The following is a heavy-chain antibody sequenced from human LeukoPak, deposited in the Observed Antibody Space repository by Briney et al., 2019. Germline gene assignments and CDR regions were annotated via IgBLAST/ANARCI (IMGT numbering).Heavy chain of an antibody. Sequence: GGSLKLSCAASGFTFSGSAMHWVRQASGKGLEWVGRIRSKANSYATAYAASVKGRFTISRDDSNNTAYLQMNSLKTEDTAVYYCTRRDTAMVYNYWGQGTLVTVSS. CDR1: GFTFSGSA. D-gene: IGHD5-18*01. CDR2: IRSKANSYAT. CDR3: TRRDTAMVYNY. V-gene: IGHV3-73*01. J-gene: IGHJ4*02.